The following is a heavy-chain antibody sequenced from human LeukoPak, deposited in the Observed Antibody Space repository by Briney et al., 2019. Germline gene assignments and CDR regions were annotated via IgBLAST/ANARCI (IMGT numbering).Heavy chain of an antibody. CDR2: INPNSRGT. D-gene: IGHD3-9*01. V-gene: IGHV1-2*02. CDR3: ARVDDILTGHLDY. Sequence: EASVKVSCKASGYTFTGYYMHWVRQAPGQGLEWMGWINPNSRGTKYAQKFQGRVTMTRDTSISTAYMELTRLRSDDTAVYYCARVDDILTGHLDYWGQGTLVTVSS. J-gene: IGHJ4*02. CDR1: GYTFTGYY.